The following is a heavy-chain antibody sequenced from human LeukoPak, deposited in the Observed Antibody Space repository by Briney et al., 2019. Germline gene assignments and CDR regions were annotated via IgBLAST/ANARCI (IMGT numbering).Heavy chain of an antibody. Sequence: GGSLTLSCAASGFTFSSYEMNWVRQAPGKGLEWVSYIHSSGSPIYYADSVKGRFTISRDNAKRSLYLQMNSLRAEDTAVYYCARDTIYGDSTYWGQGTLVTVSS. J-gene: IGHJ4*02. CDR3: ARDTIYGDSTY. CDR1: GFTFSSYE. V-gene: IGHV3-48*03. D-gene: IGHD4-17*01. CDR2: IHSSGSPI.